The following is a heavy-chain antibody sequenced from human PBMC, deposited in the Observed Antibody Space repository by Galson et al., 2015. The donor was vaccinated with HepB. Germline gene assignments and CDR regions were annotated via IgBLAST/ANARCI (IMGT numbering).Heavy chain of an antibody. J-gene: IGHJ5*02. CDR1: GGALSSYL. CDR2: INSRGGT. CDR3: ARERVGGDFDH. D-gene: IGHD2-2*01. V-gene: IGHV4-59*12. Sequence: ETLSLTCTVSGGALSSYLWTWIRQPPGKGLDGVAHINSRGGTDSNPSLKCRVSISVDTSKKQFSLRLSSVTAADTAVYYCARERVGGDFDHWGQGTPVTVSS.